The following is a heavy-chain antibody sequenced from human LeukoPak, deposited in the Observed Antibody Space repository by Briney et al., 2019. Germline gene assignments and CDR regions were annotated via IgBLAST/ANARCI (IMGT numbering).Heavy chain of an antibody. CDR2: IWYDGSNK. V-gene: IGHV3-30*19. J-gene: IGHJ4*02. CDR3: ARDRDSSGWYEGFDY. Sequence: GGSLRLSRAASGFTFSSYGMHWVRQAPGKGLEWVAVIWYDGSNKYYADSVKGRFTISRDNSKNTLYLQMNSLRADDTAVYYCARDRDSSGWYEGFDYWGQGTLVTVSS. D-gene: IGHD6-19*01. CDR1: GFTFSSYG.